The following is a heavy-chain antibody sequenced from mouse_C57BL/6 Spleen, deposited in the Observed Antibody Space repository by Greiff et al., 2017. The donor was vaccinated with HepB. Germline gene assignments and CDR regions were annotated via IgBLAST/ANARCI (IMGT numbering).Heavy chain of an antibody. Sequence: LQQSGAELVRPGASVKMSCKASGYTFTSYNMHWVKQTPRQGLEWIGAIYPGNGDTSYTQKFKGQATLTVDKSSSTAYMQLSSLTSEDSAVYCCARSPLTPYFDYWGQGTTLTVSS. CDR3: ARSPLTPYFDY. CDR1: GYTFTSYN. V-gene: IGHV1-12*01. J-gene: IGHJ2*01. D-gene: IGHD1-3*01. CDR2: IYPGNGDT.